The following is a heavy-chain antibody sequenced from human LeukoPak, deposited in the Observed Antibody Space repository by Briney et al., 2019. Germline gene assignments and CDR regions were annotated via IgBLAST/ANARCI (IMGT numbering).Heavy chain of an antibody. CDR2: ISGSGSPA. J-gene: IGHJ5*02. CDR1: GFTFSDYF. Sequence: GGSLRLSCVASGFTFSDYFMSWIRQAPGKGPEWVSYISGSGSPAYYADSVRGRFTISRDNAQNSLYLQMNSLRAEDTAVYYCAKEGYSSSWYWFDPWGQGTLVTVSS. V-gene: IGHV3-11*01. D-gene: IGHD6-13*01. CDR3: AKEGYSSSWYWFDP.